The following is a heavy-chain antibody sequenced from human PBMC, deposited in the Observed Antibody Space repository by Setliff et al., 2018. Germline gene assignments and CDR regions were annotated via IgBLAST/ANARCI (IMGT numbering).Heavy chain of an antibody. J-gene: IGHJ4*02. V-gene: IGHV1-69*02. CDR1: GGTFSSYT. D-gene: IGHD3-22*01. Sequence: SVKVSCKASGGTFSSYTISWVRQAPGQGLEWMGRIIPILGIANYAQKFQGRVTMTEDTSTDTAYMELSSLRSEDTAVYYCATLYYDRGPAPYYFDYWGQGTLVTVSS. CDR3: ATLYYDRGPAPYYFDY. CDR2: IIPILGIA.